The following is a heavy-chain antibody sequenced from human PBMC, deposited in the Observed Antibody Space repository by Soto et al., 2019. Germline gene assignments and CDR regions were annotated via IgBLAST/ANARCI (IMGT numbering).Heavy chain of an antibody. CDR1: GGYIGSGGYY. CDR2: IYYTGST. V-gene: IGHV4-31*03. J-gene: IGHJ5*02. D-gene: IGHD6-13*01. CDR3: ARDRRSAHGTRGSIDP. Sequence: QVQLQESGPGLVKPSQTLSLTCNVSGGYIGSGGYYWSWIRQHPGKDLEWIGYIYYTGSTYYNRSLRSRVSMSVDTSKNQFSLKLTSVTAADTAVYYCARDRRSAHGTRGSIDPRGQGTMVTVSA.